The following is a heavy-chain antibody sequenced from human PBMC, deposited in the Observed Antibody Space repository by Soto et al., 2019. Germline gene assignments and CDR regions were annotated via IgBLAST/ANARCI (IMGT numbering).Heavy chain of an antibody. J-gene: IGHJ4*02. CDR1: GFTFSSYS. D-gene: IGHD3-16*01. CDR3: ARDMARIMITFGGVTTFDY. CDR2: ISSSSYI. Sequence: PRLSCAASGFTFSSYSMNWVRQAPGKGLEWVSSISSSSYIYYADSVKGRFTISRDNAKNSLYLQMNSLRAEDTAVYYCARDMARIMITFGGVTTFDYWGQGTLVTVSS. V-gene: IGHV3-21*01.